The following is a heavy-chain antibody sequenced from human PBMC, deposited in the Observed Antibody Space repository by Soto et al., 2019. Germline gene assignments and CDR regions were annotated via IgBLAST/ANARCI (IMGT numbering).Heavy chain of an antibody. CDR2: IYYSGST. J-gene: IGHJ5*02. CDR1: GGSISSGGYY. V-gene: IGHV4-31*03. Sequence: SETLSLTCTVSGGSISSGGYYWSWIRQHPGKGLEWIGYIYYSGSTYYNPSLKSRVTISVDTSKNQFSLKLSSVTAADTAVYYCARTKVYYDSSGYYWYNWFDPWGQGTLVTVSS. CDR3: ARTKVYYDSSGYYWYNWFDP. D-gene: IGHD3-22*01.